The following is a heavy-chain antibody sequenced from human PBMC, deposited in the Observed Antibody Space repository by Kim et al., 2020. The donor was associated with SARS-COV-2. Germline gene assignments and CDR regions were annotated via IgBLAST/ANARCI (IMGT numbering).Heavy chain of an antibody. V-gene: IGHV2-70*11. CDR2: IDWDDDK. CDR1: GFSLSTSGMC. J-gene: IGHJ3*02. D-gene: IGHD6-13*01. Sequence: SGPTLVNPTQTLTLTCTFSGFSLSTSGMCVSWIRQPPGKALEWLARIDWDDDKYYSTSLKTRLTISKDTSKNQVVLTMTNMDPVDTATYYCARTLYSSSWYDAFDIWGQGTMVTVSS. CDR3: ARTLYSSSWYDAFDI.